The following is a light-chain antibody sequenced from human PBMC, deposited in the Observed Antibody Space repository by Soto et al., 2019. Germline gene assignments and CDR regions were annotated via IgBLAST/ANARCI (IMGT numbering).Light chain of an antibody. CDR2: GAS. Sequence: EIVLTQSPGTLSLSPGERATLSCRASQSVSSTYLAWYQQKPGQAPRLLIYGASTRATGLPDRFSGSGTGTDFTLTISSMEPEDFALYYCQHYGSSRGTFGQGTKV. CDR1: QSVSSTY. CDR3: QHYGSSRGT. J-gene: IGKJ1*01. V-gene: IGKV3-20*01.